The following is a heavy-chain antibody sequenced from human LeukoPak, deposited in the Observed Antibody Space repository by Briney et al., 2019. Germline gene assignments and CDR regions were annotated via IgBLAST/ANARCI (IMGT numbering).Heavy chain of an antibody. J-gene: IGHJ4*02. CDR1: GYTFTSYG. D-gene: IGHD6-19*01. CDR2: ISAYNGNT. Sequence: ASVKVSCKASGYTFTSYGISWVRQAPAQGLEWMGWISAYNGNTNYAQKLQGRVTMTTDTSTSTAYMELRSLRSDDTAVYYCAREPGYSSGWYGRFDYWGQGTLVTVSS. V-gene: IGHV1-18*04. CDR3: AREPGYSSGWYGRFDY.